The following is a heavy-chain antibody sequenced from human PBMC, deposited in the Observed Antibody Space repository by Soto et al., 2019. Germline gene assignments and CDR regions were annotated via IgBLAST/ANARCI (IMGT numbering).Heavy chain of an antibody. Sequence: GASVKVSCKASGYTFTSYYMHWVRQAPGQGLEWMGMIIPILGIANYAQKFQGRVTITTDKSTSTAYMELSSLRSEDTAVYYCAANPPAVAGHYWGQGTLVTVSS. D-gene: IGHD6-19*01. V-gene: IGHV1-69*02. J-gene: IGHJ4*02. CDR3: AANPPAVAGHY. CDR1: GYTFTSYY. CDR2: IIPILGIA.